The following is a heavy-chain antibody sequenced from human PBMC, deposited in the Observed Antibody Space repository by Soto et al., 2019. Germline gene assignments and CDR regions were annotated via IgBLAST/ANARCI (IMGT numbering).Heavy chain of an antibody. J-gene: IGHJ4*02. CDR1: GDSVSSNSAA. D-gene: IGHD3-22*01. CDR2: TYYRSKWYN. Sequence: SQTLSLTCAISGDSVSSNSAACNWIRQSPSRGLEWLGRTYYRSKWYNDYAVSVKSRITINPDTSKNQFSLQLNSVTPEDTAVYYCARDSTHYYDSSGYPVGGFDYWGQGTLVTVSS. CDR3: ARDSTHYYDSSGYPVGGFDY. V-gene: IGHV6-1*01.